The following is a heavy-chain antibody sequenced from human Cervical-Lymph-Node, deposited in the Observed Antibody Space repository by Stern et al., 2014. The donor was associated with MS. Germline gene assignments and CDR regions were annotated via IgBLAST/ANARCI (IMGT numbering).Heavy chain of an antibody. CDR1: GYNFTTYG. V-gene: IGHV1-18*01. Sequence: QDQLVQSGAEVKKPGASVNVSCKASGYNFTTYGISCVRQAPGQGLEWMAWINTYNENTMYAQKFQGRVTMTIDTSTSTVHMELRSLRIDDTAVYYCVPSYCSIDNCPARHDDWFDPWGQGTLVTVSS. CDR2: INTYNENT. CDR3: VPSYCSIDNCPARHDDWFDP. D-gene: IGHD2-2*01. J-gene: IGHJ5*02.